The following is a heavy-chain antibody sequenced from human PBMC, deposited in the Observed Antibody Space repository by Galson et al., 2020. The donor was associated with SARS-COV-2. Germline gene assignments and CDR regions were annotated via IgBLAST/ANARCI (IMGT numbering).Heavy chain of an antibody. J-gene: IGHJ4*02. CDR3: ARDAGNVAVAGRNDY. CDR2: ISAYNGNT. CDR1: G. Sequence: GISWVRQAPGQGLEWMGWISAYNGNTNYAQKLQGRVTMTTDTSTSTAYMELRSLRSDDTAVYYCARDAGNVAVAGRNDYWGQGTLVTVSS. V-gene: IGHV1-18*01. D-gene: IGHD6-19*01.